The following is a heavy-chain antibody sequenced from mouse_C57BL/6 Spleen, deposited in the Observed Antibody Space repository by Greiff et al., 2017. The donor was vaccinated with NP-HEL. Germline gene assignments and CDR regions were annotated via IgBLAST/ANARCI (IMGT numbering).Heavy chain of an antibody. CDR1: GFNIKDYY. J-gene: IGHJ3*01. V-gene: IGHV14-1*01. CDR3: TSNYYGSSYRFAY. D-gene: IGHD1-1*01. Sequence: VHVKQSGAELVRPGASVKLSCTASGFNIKDYYMHWVKQRPEQGLEWIGRIDPEDGDTEYAPKFQGKATMTADTSSNTAYLQLSSLTSEDTAVYYCTSNYYGSSYRFAYWGQGTLVTVSA. CDR2: IDPEDGDT.